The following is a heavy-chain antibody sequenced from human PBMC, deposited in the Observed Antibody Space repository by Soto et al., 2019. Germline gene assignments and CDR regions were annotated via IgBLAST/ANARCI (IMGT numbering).Heavy chain of an antibody. CDR1: GDSVSSNSAA. CDR2: TYYRSKWYN. CDR3: ARDNWNRSASPYYYYGMDV. J-gene: IGHJ6*02. V-gene: IGHV6-1*01. Sequence: SQTLSLTCAISGDSVSSNSAAWNWIRQSPSRGLEWLGRTYYRSKWYNDYAVSVKSRITINPDTSKNQFSLQLNSVTPEDTAVYYCARDNWNRSASPYYYYGMDVWGQGNTVTVSS. D-gene: IGHD1-20*01.